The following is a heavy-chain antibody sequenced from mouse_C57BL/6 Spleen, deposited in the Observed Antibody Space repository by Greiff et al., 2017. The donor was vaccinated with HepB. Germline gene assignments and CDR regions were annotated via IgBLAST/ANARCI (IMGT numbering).Heavy chain of an antibody. V-gene: IGHV5-17*01. D-gene: IGHD2-2*01. CDR1: GFTFSDYG. CDR2: ISSGSSTI. J-gene: IGHJ2*01. Sequence: EVHLVESGGGLVKPGGSLKLSCAASGFTFSDYGMHWVRQAPEKGLEWVAYISSGSSTIYYADTVKGRFTISRDNAKNTLFLQMTSLRSEDTAMYYCANSLYGYDWGGFDYWGQGTTLTVSS. CDR3: ANSLYGYDWGGFDY.